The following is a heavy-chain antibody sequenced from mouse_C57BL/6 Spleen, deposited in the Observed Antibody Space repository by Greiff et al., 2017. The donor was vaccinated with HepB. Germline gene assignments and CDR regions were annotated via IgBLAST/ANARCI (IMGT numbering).Heavy chain of an antibody. CDR2: IYPGDGDT. J-gene: IGHJ2*01. V-gene: IGHV1-82*01. CDR3: ARTYYSNYGGFFFDY. Sequence: QVQLKQSGPELVKPGASVKISCKASGYAFSSSWMNWVKQRPGKGLEWIGRIYPGDGDTNYNGKFKGKATLTADKSSSTAYMQLSSLTSEDSAVYFCARTYYSNYGGFFFDYWGQGTTLTVSS. D-gene: IGHD2-5*01. CDR1: GYAFSSSW.